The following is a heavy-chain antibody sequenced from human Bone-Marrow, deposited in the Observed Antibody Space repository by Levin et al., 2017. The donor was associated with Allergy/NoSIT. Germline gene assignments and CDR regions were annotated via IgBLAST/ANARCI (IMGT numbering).Heavy chain of an antibody. J-gene: IGHJ4*02. V-gene: IGHV3-11*01. CDR3: VRDGGLIDY. CDR2: IGSGGVTI. Sequence: PGGSLRLSCAVSGFKFSDYYMSWIRQAPGKGLEWVSYIGSGGVTIYYADSVRGRFTISRDDAKNSLYLQMTSLRAEDTAVYYCVRDGGLIDYWGQGTLVTVSS. D-gene: IGHD2-15*01. CDR1: GFKFSDYY.